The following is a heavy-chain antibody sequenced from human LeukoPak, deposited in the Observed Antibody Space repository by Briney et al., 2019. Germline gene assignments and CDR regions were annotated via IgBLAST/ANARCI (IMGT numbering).Heavy chain of an antibody. Sequence: SETLSLTCTVSGGSISSYYWSWIRQPPGKGLEWIGYIYTSGSTNYNPSLKSRVTISVDTSKNQFSLKLSSVTAADTAVYYCARSPTYSSGWPFDYWGQGTLVTVSS. CDR3: ARSPTYSSGWPFDY. J-gene: IGHJ4*02. D-gene: IGHD6-19*01. CDR2: IYTSGST. CDR1: GGSISSYY. V-gene: IGHV4-4*09.